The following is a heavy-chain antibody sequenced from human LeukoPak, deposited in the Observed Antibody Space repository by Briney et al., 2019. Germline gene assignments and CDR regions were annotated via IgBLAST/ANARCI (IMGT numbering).Heavy chain of an antibody. CDR1: GFTFSNYA. V-gene: IGHV3-64*03. Sequence: GGTLRLSCSASGFTFSNYAIHWVRQAPGKGLENVSPISNKGENTNYADSVEGRLTIYRENPKTRLYVKMSGLRHEDRAVYYCVTAAGSWYGYFYYWGQGTLVTVSS. J-gene: IGHJ4*02. CDR2: ISNKGENT. CDR3: VTAAGSWYGYFYY. D-gene: IGHD6-13*01.